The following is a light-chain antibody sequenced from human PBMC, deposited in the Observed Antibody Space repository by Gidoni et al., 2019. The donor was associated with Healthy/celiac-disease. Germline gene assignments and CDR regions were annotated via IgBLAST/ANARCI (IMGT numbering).Light chain of an antibody. J-gene: IGKJ1*01. CDR2: WAS. V-gene: IGKV4-1*01. Sequence: DIVMTQSPASLAVSLGERATINCKSSQSVLYSSNHKNYLAWYQPKPGQPPKLLIYWASTRESGVPDRFSGSGSGTDFTLTISSLQAEDVAVYYCQQYYSTPRVPWTFGQGTKVEIK. CDR3: QQYYSTPRVPWT. CDR1: QSVLYSSNHKNY.